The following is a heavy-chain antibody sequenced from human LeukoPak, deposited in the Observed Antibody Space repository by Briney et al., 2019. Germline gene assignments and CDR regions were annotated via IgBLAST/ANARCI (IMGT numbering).Heavy chain of an antibody. J-gene: IGHJ4*02. Sequence: GGSLRLSCAASGFTFSSYGIHWVRQAPGKGLEWVAVISYDGSNKHYADSVKGRFTISRDNSKNTLHLQMSSLRAEDTAVYYCAKDSGGYTYIFDHWGQGTLVTVSS. CDR3: AKDSGGYTYIFDH. V-gene: IGHV3-30*18. CDR1: GFTFSSYG. CDR2: ISYDGSNK. D-gene: IGHD5-18*01.